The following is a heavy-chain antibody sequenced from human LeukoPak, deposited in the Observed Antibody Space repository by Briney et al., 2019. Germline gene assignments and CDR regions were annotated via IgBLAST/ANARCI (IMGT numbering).Heavy chain of an antibody. CDR3: AKGGGSSGYSPSDY. V-gene: IGHV3-23*01. CDR1: GFTFSSYS. CDR2: ISGSGTDT. J-gene: IGHJ4*02. Sequence: AGSLTLSCGVSGFTFSSYSMSWVRQAPGKGLEWVSAISGSGTDTFYANSVNGPFTISRDNPKNTQYLHINSLRAEDTAVYYCAKGGGSSGYSPSDYWGQGTLVTVSS. D-gene: IGHD2-15*01.